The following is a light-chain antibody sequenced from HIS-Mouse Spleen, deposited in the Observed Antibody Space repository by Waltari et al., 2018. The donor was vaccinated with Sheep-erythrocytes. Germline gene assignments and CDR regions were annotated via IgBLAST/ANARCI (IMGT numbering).Light chain of an antibody. CDR3: CSYAGSSTPWV. Sequence: QSALTQPASVSGSPGQSITISCTGTSSDVGSYNLVSWYQQHPGKAPKLMISECSKRASGVSNRFSVSKSGNTASLTISGLQAEDEADYYCCSYAGSSTPWVFGGGTKLTVL. V-gene: IGLV2-23*01. CDR1: SSDVGSYNL. J-gene: IGLJ3*02. CDR2: ECS.